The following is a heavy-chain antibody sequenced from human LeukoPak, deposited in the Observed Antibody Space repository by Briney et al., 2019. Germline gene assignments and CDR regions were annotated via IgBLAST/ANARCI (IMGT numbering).Heavy chain of an antibody. D-gene: IGHD2-15*01. CDR1: GGSISSYY. Sequence: PSETLSLTCTVSGGSISSYYWSWIRQPPGKGLEWIGYIHYSGSTNYNPSLKSRVTISVDTSKNQFSLKLSSVTAADTAVYYCARGRYCSGGSCYSADAFDTWGQGTMVTVSS. CDR3: ARGRYCSGGSCYSADAFDT. CDR2: IHYSGST. J-gene: IGHJ3*02. V-gene: IGHV4-59*01.